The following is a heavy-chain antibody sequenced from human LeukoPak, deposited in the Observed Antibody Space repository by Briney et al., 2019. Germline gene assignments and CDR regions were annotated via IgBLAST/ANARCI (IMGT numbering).Heavy chain of an antibody. CDR3: AREQMATEPCLPY. D-gene: IGHD5-24*01. CDR2: INPNSGGT. J-gene: IGHJ4*02. V-gene: IGHV1-2*02. CDR1: GYTFTSYY. Sequence: GASVKVSCKASGYTFTSYYMHWVRQAPGQGLEWMGWINPNSGGTNYAQKFQGRVTMTRDTSISTAYMGLSRLRSDDTAVYYCAREQMATEPCLPYWGQGTLVTVSS.